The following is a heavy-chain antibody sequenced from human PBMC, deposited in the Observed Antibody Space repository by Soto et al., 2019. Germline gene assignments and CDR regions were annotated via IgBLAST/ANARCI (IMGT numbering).Heavy chain of an antibody. V-gene: IGHV3-74*01. CDR3: GRDFTSAETAAADFDY. D-gene: IGHD6-25*01. CDR2: INEGGAYR. CDR1: GITFTNYW. J-gene: IGHJ4*02. Sequence: GGSLRLSCVASGITFTNYWMHWVRQVPGKGLVWVARINEGGAYRSYADFAEGRFTISRDNAKNTVYLQMNGLRADDTSVYYYGRDFTSAETAAADFDYWGRGTLVTVSS.